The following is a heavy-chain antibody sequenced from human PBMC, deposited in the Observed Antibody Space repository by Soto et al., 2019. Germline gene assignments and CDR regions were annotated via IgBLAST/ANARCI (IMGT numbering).Heavy chain of an antibody. Sequence: QVQLVQSGAEVKKPGSSVKVSCKASGGTFSSYCISWVRQAPGQGLEWMGGIIPISGAANYAQKFQGRVTITADESTSTANMELSSLRSEDTAVYYCARSQASSTSLEIYYFYYYGMDVWGQGTTVTVSS. CDR2: IIPISGAA. D-gene: IGHD2-2*01. V-gene: IGHV1-69*01. J-gene: IGHJ6*02. CDR3: ARSQASSTSLEIYYFYYYGMDV. CDR1: GGTFSSYC.